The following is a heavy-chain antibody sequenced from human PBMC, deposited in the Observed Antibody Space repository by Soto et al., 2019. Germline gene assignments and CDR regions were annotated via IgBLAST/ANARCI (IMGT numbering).Heavy chain of an antibody. CDR3: ARAEEGYYYYGMDV. Sequence: SETLSLTCAVSGGSISSSNWWSWVRQPPGKGLEWIGEIYHSGSTNYNPSLKSRVTISVDKSKNQFSQKLSSVTAADTAVYYCARAEEGYYYYGMDVWGQGTTVT. J-gene: IGHJ6*02. CDR1: GGSISSSNW. V-gene: IGHV4-4*02. CDR2: IYHSGST.